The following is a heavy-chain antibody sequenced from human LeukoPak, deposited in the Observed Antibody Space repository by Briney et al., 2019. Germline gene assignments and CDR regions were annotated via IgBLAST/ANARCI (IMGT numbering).Heavy chain of an antibody. J-gene: IGHJ5*02. V-gene: IGHV2-70*11. D-gene: IGHD2-15*01. CDR2: IDWDDDK. CDR3: ARMVVAQQNTNWFDP. CDR1: GFSLSTSGMC. Sequence: SGPTLVNPTQPLTLTCTFSGFSLSTSGMCVSWIRQPPGKALEWLARIDWDDDKYYSTSLKTRLTISKDTSKNQVVLTMTNMDPVDTATYYCARMVVAQQNTNWFDPWGQGTLVTVSS.